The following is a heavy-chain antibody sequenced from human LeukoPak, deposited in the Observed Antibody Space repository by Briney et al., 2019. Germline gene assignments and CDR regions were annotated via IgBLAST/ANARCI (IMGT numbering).Heavy chain of an antibody. Sequence: PGGSLRLSCGASGFTFSNAWMSWVRQAPGKGLEWVGRIKSKTEGETRDFAAPAKGRFTISRDDSKNTLYLQMNSLKTEDTAVYYCTAGTGKSDFDHWGQGTLVTVSS. CDR1: GFTFSNAW. CDR3: TAGTGKSDFDH. V-gene: IGHV3-15*01. J-gene: IGHJ4*02. CDR2: IKSKTEGETR. D-gene: IGHD1-1*01.